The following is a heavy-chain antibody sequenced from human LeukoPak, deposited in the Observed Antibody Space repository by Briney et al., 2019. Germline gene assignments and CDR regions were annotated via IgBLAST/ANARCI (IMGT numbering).Heavy chain of an antibody. Sequence: SETLSLTCAVYGGSFSGYYWSWIRQPPGKGLEWIGEINHSGSTNYNPSLKSRVTISVDTSKNQFSLKLSSVTAADTAVYYCARGRVEVGATRERYYYCGMDVWGQGTTVTVSS. V-gene: IGHV4-34*01. CDR1: GGSFSGYY. D-gene: IGHD1-26*01. CDR2: INHSGST. J-gene: IGHJ6*02. CDR3: ARGRVEVGATRERYYYCGMDV.